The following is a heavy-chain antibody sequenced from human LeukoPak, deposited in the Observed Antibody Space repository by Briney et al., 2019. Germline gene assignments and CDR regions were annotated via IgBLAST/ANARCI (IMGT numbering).Heavy chain of an antibody. D-gene: IGHD1-26*01. CDR3: ARGGSYYEY. CDR1: GGSISSSSYY. J-gene: IGHJ4*02. CDR2: IYHSGST. Sequence: PSETLSLTCTVSGGSISSSSYYWGWIRQPPGKGLEWIGSIYHSGSTYYNPSLKSRVTISVDTSKNQFSLKLSSVTAADTAVYYCARGGSYYEYWGQGTLVTVSS. V-gene: IGHV4-39*07.